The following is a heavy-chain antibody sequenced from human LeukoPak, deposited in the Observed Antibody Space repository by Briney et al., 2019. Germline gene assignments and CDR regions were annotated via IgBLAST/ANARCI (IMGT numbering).Heavy chain of an antibody. CDR1: GGSISSGGYS. V-gene: IGHV4-30-2*03. Sequence: NPSETLSLTCAVSGGSISSGGYSWSWIRQSPGKGLEWIGSIYHSGSTYYNPSLKSRVTISVDTSKNQFSLKLSSVTAADTAVYYCARLEYTYGFSYYYYMDVWGKGTTVTVSS. CDR2: IYHSGST. J-gene: IGHJ6*03. D-gene: IGHD5-18*01. CDR3: ARLEYTYGFSYYYYMDV.